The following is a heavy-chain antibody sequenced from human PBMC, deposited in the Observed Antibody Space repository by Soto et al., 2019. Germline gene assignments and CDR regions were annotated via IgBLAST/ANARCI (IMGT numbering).Heavy chain of an antibody. CDR1: GYTFTSYG. CDR2: ISAYNGNT. Sequence: ASVKVSCKASGYTFTSYGISWVRQAPGQGLEWMGWISAYNGNTNYAQKLQGRVTMTTDTSTSTAYMELRSLRSDDTAVYYCAGDSTIFGVVTKGDYWGQGTLVTVSS. CDR3: AGDSTIFGVVTKGDY. D-gene: IGHD3-3*01. V-gene: IGHV1-18*01. J-gene: IGHJ4*02.